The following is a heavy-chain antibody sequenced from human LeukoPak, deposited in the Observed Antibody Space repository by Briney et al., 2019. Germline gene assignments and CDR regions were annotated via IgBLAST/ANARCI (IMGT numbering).Heavy chain of an antibody. CDR1: GVTFSGSA. CDR3: TRQAGIAAAGTVEED. V-gene: IGHV3-73*01. Sequence: QPGGTLRLSCAASGVTFSGSAMHWVRQASGKGLEWVGRIRSKANSYATAYAASVKGRFTISRDDSKNTAYLQMNSLKTEGTAVYYCTRQAGIAAAGTVEEDWGQGTLVTVSS. D-gene: IGHD6-13*01. J-gene: IGHJ4*02. CDR2: IRSKANSYAT.